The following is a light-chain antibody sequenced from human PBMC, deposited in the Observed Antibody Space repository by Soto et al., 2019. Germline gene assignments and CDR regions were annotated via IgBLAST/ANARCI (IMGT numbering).Light chain of an antibody. Sequence: DIQMTQSPSSLSGSLGARVPITCRASQGISTYLAWYQQKPGKAPNLLIYTASTLQSGVPSRFSGGESGTEYTLTISSLQPEDSATYYCQQLYIFPLTFGQGTRLEI. V-gene: IGKV1-9*01. CDR2: TAS. J-gene: IGKJ5*01. CDR1: QGISTY. CDR3: QQLYIFPLT.